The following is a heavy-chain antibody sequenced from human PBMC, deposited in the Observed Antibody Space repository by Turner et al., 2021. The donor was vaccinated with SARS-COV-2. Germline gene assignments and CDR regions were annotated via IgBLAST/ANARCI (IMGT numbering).Heavy chain of an antibody. Sequence: EVQLLESGGGLVQPGGSLRLSCAASGFTFRNYAMSWVRQAPGKGLDWGSSSSGTDDSTFYADSVKGRFNISRDTSKNTLYLQMNSLRAEDTALYYCTKRGDYYYYGMDVWGQGTTVTVSS. D-gene: IGHD3-16*01. J-gene: IGHJ6*02. CDR1: GFTFRNYA. CDR3: TKRGDYYYYGMDV. V-gene: IGHV3-23*01. CDR2: SSGTDDST.